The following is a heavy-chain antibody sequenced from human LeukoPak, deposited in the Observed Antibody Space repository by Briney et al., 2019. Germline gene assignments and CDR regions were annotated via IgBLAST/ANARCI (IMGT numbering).Heavy chain of an antibody. V-gene: IGHV3-74*01. D-gene: IGHD3-10*01. CDR3: STGSGHAFDI. Sequence: GGSLRFSCAASGFSFSSYWMHWVRQVPGKRLVWVSRINSDGSSTSYADSVKGRFTISRDNAKNTLYVQMNSLRAEDTAVYYCSTGSGHAFDIWGRGTMVTVSS. CDR1: GFSFSSYW. J-gene: IGHJ3*02. CDR2: INSDGSST.